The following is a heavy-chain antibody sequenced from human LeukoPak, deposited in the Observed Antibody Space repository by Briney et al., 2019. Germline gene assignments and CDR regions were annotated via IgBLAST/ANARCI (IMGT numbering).Heavy chain of an antibody. J-gene: IGHJ1*01. CDR1: GFIFSNAW. CDR2: IKSISDGETT. Sequence: GGSLRLSCAVSGFIFSNAWMNWVRQAPGKGLECVGRIKSISDGETTDYAAPVKGGFTISRDDSKSTLYLQMHSLRTEDTAVYYCTTLWMGPEHWGQGTLVTVSS. CDR3: TTLWMGPEH. V-gene: IGHV3-15*01. D-gene: IGHD3-3*01.